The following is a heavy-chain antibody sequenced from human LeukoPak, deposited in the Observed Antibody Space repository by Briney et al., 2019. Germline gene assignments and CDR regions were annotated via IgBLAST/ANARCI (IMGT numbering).Heavy chain of an antibody. V-gene: IGHV1-8*01. CDR3: ARGPSDFWSGYYSRGWFDP. D-gene: IGHD3-3*01. J-gene: IGHJ5*02. Sequence: APVKVSCKASGYTFTSYDINWVRQATGQGLEWMGWMNPNSGNTGYAQKFQGRVTMTRNTSISTAYMELSSLRSEDTAVYYCARGPSDFWSGYYSRGWFDPWGQGTLVTVSS. CDR1: GYTFTSYD. CDR2: MNPNSGNT.